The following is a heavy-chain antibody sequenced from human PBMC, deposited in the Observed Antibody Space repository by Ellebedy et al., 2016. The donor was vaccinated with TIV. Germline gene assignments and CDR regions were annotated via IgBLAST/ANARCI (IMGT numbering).Heavy chain of an antibody. J-gene: IGHJ6*02. CDR1: GFTFSDYS. Sequence: GESLKIPCAAPGFTFSDYSMNWVRQAPGKGLEWVSSITSANRDIGYADSVKGRFNISRDNAKNSLFLQMNGLRAEDTAVYYCARGGHGGSAGWDRMDVWGQGTTVTVSS. D-gene: IGHD5-12*01. V-gene: IGHV3-21*01. CDR2: ITSANRDI. CDR3: ARGGHGGSAGWDRMDV.